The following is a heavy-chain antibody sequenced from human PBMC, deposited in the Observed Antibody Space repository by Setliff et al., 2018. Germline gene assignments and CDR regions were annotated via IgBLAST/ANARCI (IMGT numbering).Heavy chain of an antibody. CDR3: AICRYQVPYNY. Sequence: PSETLSLTCTVSGGSMRSISYYWGWVRQPPGKGLEWIGTIYDSGTTYYNPSLKSRVTISVDTSKNQFSLRLSSATAADTAVYYCAICRYQVPYNYWGQGSLVTVSS. V-gene: IGHV4-39*01. CDR1: GGSMRSISYY. CDR2: IYDSGTT. D-gene: IGHD2-2*01. J-gene: IGHJ4*02.